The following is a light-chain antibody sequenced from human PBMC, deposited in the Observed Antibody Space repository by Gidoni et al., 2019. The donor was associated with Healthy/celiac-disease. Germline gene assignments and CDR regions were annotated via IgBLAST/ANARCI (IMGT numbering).Light chain of an antibody. V-gene: IGLV2-8*01. Sequence: QSALTHHPSASGSPGPSVPISCTGTSSDVGGYHYVSWYQHHPGKAPKLMIYEVSKRPSGVPDRFSGSKSGNTASLTVSGLQAEDEADYYCSSYAGSNNLVFGGGTKLTVL. CDR1: SSDVGGYHY. J-gene: IGLJ2*01. CDR3: SSYAGSNNLV. CDR2: EVS.